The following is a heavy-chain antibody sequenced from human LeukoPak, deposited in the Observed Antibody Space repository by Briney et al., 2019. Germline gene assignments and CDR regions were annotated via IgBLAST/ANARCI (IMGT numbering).Heavy chain of an antibody. Sequence: GGSLRLSCAVSEFSVSNNYMNWVRQAPGKGLEWVSLIYSGGSTYYADSVKGRFTISRDNSKNTLYLQMNSLRAEDTAVYYCARDRVSGDRPDYWGQGTLVTVSS. V-gene: IGHV3-53*01. CDR3: ARDRVSGDRPDY. CDR1: EFSVSNNY. J-gene: IGHJ4*02. CDR2: IYSGGST. D-gene: IGHD2-21*02.